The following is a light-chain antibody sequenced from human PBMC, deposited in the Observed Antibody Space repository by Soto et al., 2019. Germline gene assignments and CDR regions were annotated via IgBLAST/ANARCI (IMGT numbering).Light chain of an antibody. V-gene: IGKV3-20*01. CDR3: QQYGGSPIT. Sequence: ICLTQSPGTLSLSPGERVTLSCRASQSVTTRLAWYQHKPGQAPTLLMSGASNRASGVPVRFSGSGSGTDVTLTITRLEPEDFALYYCQQYGGSPITFGLGTRLEIK. J-gene: IGKJ5*01. CDR2: GAS. CDR1: QSVTTR.